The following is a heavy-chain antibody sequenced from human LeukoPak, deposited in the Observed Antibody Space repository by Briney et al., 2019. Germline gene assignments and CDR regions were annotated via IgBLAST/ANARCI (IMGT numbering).Heavy chain of an antibody. Sequence: PGRSLRLSCAASGFTFYDYAMHWVRQAPGKGLEWVSGISWNSGSIGYADSVKGRFTISRDNAKNSLYLQMNSLRAEDTAVYYCARDNQGLMVRGVYYYYGMDVWGQGTTVTVSS. CDR1: GFTFYDYA. CDR2: ISWNSGSI. CDR3: ARDNQGLMVRGVYYYYGMDV. V-gene: IGHV3-9*01. J-gene: IGHJ6*02. D-gene: IGHD3-10*01.